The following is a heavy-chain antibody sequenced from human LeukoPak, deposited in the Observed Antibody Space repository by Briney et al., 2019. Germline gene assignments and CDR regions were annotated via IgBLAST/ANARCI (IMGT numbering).Heavy chain of an antibody. V-gene: IGHV1-46*03. D-gene: IGHD2-21*02. CDR2: IDPSGGST. J-gene: IGHJ4*02. CDR3: ARRGGTVTALDY. Sequence: ASVKVSCKASGYTFTSYYMHWVRQAPGQGLEWMGIIDPSGGSTSYAQKFQGRVTMTRDTSTSTVYMELSSLRSEDTAVYYCARRGGTVTALDYWGQGTLVTVSS. CDR1: GYTFTSYY.